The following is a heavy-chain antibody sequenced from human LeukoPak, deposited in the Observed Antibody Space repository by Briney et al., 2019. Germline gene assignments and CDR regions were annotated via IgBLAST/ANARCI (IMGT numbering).Heavy chain of an antibody. J-gene: IGHJ4*02. V-gene: IGHV3-30*02. CDR1: GFTFSSYG. CDR3: GNPNCSSTSCYTGGGGYFDY. Sequence: GGSLRLSCAASGFTFSSYGMHWVRQAPGRGLEWVAFIRYDGSNKYYADSVKGRFTISRDNSKNTLYLQMNSLRAEDTAVYYCGNPNCSSTSCYTGGGGYFDYWGQGTLVTVSS. CDR2: IRYDGSNK. D-gene: IGHD2-2*02.